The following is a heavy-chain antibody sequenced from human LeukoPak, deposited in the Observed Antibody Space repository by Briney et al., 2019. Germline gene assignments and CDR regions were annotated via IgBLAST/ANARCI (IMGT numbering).Heavy chain of an antibody. V-gene: IGHV4-59*08. CDR2: IYYSGST. Sequence: SETLSLTCTVSGGSISSYYWSWIRQPPGKGLEWTGHIYYSGSTYYNPSLKSRVTISVDTSKNQFSLKLNSVTAADTAVYYCARHYGPWGQGTLVTVSS. D-gene: IGHD3-10*01. CDR1: GGSISSYY. J-gene: IGHJ5*02. CDR3: ARHYGP.